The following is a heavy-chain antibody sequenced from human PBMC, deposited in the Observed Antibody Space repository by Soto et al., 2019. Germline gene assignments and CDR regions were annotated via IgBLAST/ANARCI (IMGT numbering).Heavy chain of an antibody. CDR1: GGSISSYY. CDR2: IYYSGST. CDR3: ASIYYDSSAIDY. D-gene: IGHD3-22*01. J-gene: IGHJ4*02. Sequence: SETLSLTCTVSGGSISSYYWSWIRQPPGKGLEWIGYIYYSGSTNYNPSLKSRVTISVDTSKNQFSLKLSSVTAADTAVYYYASIYYDSSAIDYWGQGTLVTVSS. V-gene: IGHV4-59*01.